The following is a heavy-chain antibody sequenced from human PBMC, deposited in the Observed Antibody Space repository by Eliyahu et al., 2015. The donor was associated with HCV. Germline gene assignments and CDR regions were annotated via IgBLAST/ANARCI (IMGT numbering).Heavy chain of an antibody. Sequence: QVQLQQWGAGLLKPSETLSLTCAVYGGSFXGYYWXWIRXPPGKGLXWIGXINHSGSTNYNPSLKSRXTISVDTSKNQYSLNLTSVTAADTAVYSCARAGGGTWYNWNDVAFDIWGQGTMVTVSS. CDR1: GGSFXGYY. CDR3: ARAGGGTWYNWNDVAFDI. D-gene: IGHD1-1*01. CDR2: INHSGST. V-gene: IGHV4-34*01. J-gene: IGHJ3*02.